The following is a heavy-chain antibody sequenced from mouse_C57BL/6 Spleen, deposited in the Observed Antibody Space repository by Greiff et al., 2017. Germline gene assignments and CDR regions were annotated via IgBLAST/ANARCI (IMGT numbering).Heavy chain of an antibody. CDR1: GLTFSDYY. D-gene: IGHD1-1*02. CDR3: AREGGGNYFDY. CDR2: INYDGSST. J-gene: IGHJ2*01. V-gene: IGHV5-16*01. Sequence: EVKVVESEGGLVQPGSSMKLSCTASGLTFSDYYMAWVRQVPEKGLEWVANINYDGSSTYYLDSLKSRFIISRDNAKNILYLQMSSLKSEDTATYYCAREGGGNYFDYWGQGTTLTVSS.